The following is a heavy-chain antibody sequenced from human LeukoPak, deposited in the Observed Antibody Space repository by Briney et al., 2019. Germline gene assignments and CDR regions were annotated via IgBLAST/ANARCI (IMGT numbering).Heavy chain of an antibody. J-gene: IGHJ4*02. Sequence: SETLSLTCTVSGGSISSYYWSWIRQPPGKGLEWIGEINHSGSTNYNPSLKSRVTISVDTSKNQFSLKLSSVTAADTAVYYCARGRLRYFDWLFLFDYWGQGTLVTVSS. CDR1: GGSISSYY. V-gene: IGHV4-34*01. CDR3: ARGRLRYFDWLFLFDY. CDR2: INHSGST. D-gene: IGHD3-9*01.